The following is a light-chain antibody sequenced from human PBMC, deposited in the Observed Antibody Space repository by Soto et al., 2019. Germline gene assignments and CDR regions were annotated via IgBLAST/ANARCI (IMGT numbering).Light chain of an antibody. Sequence: EIVLTQSPGTLSLSPGERATLSCRASQSVRSSYVAWYQQKLGQAPRLLIYGASIRATGIPDRFSGSGSGTDFTLTISRLEPEDFAVYYCQQYGAFFTFGPGTKVDIK. J-gene: IGKJ3*01. CDR3: QQYGAFFT. V-gene: IGKV3-20*01. CDR1: QSVRSSY. CDR2: GAS.